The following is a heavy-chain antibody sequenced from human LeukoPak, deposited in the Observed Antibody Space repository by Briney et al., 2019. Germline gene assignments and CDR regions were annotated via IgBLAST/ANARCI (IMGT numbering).Heavy chain of an antibody. CDR1: GYTFTSYA. Sequence: GASVKVSCKASGYTFTSYAVNWVRQAPGQGLEWMGWINTNTANPTYAQGFTGRFVFSLDTSVSTAYLQISSLKAEDTAVYYCARDQHGSYWGQGTPVTVSS. CDR2: INTNTANP. CDR3: ARDQHGSY. D-gene: IGHD3-10*01. V-gene: IGHV7-4-1*02. J-gene: IGHJ4*02.